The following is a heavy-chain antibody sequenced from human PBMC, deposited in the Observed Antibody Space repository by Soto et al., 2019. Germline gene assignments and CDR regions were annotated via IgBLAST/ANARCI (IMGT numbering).Heavy chain of an antibody. D-gene: IGHD5-18*01. J-gene: IGHJ6*03. CDR1: GFTFSSYA. CDR2: ISGSGGST. Sequence: EVQLLESGGGLVQPGGSLRLSCAASGFTFSSYAMSWVRQAPGKGLEWVSAISGSGGSTYYADSVKGRFTISRDNSKNTLYLQMNSLRAEDTAVYYCAKMGYSYGPPHYYYYYMDVWGKGTTVTVSS. CDR3: AKMGYSYGPPHYYYYYMDV. V-gene: IGHV3-23*01.